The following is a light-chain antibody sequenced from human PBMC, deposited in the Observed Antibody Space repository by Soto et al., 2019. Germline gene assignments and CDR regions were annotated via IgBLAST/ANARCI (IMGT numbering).Light chain of an antibody. CDR1: SSDIGNYDF. CDR2: EVS. CDR3: SSYTTSTSLIL. V-gene: IGLV2-14*01. Sequence: QSALTQPASVSGSPGQSITISCTGTSSDIGNYDFVSWYQQVPGTAPKAMIYEVSSRPSGVSNRFSGSKSGNTASLTISGLQAEDEAYYYCSSYTTSTSLILFGGGTKLTGL. J-gene: IGLJ2*01.